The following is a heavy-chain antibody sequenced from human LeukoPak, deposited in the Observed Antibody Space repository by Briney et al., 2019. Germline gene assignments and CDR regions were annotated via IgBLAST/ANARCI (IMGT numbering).Heavy chain of an antibody. CDR3: ARDQTYYDTSGYSLYAFDF. D-gene: IGHD3-22*01. J-gene: IGHJ3*01. Sequence: SETLSLTRTVSGGSISSYYWSWIRPPAGKGLEWIGRIYTSGTTNYKPPLKSRVTMSLDTSKSQLSLNLSSVTAADTAVYYCARDQTYYDTSGYSLYAFDFRGQGTMVALSS. V-gene: IGHV4-4*07. CDR2: IYTSGTT. CDR1: GGSISSYY.